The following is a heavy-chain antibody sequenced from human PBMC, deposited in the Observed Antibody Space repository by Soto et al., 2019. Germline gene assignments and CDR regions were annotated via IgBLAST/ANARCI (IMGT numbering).Heavy chain of an antibody. CDR2: TYYRSKWYN. CDR1: WYNVSSNIAA. D-gene: IGHD5-12*01. V-gene: IGHV6-1*01. CDR3: ARLEMATTIAPENAFDI. Sequence: PSQTFSLTRDFCWYNVSSNIAAWHCIRQPPARGLEWLGRTYYRSKWYNDYAVSVKSRITINPDTSKNQFSLQLNCVTPEDTAVYYCARLEMATTIAPENAFDIWGQGTMVTVSS. J-gene: IGHJ3*02.